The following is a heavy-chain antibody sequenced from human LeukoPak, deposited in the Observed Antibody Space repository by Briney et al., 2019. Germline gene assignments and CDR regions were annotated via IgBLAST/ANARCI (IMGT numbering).Heavy chain of an antibody. CDR1: GFVFNNYG. V-gene: IGHV3-23*01. CDR3: AKDRSYYYDSSGPTGFDY. D-gene: IGHD3-22*01. Sequence: GGSLRLSCVASGFVFNNYGMAWVRQAPGKGLQWVATISGAGDASYYAGSVKGRFTISRDNSRDNSKNILYLRMNSLRAEDTAVYYCAKDRSYYYDSSGPTGFDYWGQGTLVTVSS. CDR2: ISGAGDAS. J-gene: IGHJ4*02.